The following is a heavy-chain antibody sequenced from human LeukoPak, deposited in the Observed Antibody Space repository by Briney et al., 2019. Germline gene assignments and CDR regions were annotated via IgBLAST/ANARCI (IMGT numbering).Heavy chain of an antibody. Sequence: GGSLRLSCAASGFTVSSNYISWARQAPGKGLEWVSLIYSGGTTYYADSVKGRFTISRDNSKNTLYLQMNSLRAEDTATYFCARGHNSRAGVTDCCPLDYWGQGTLVTVSS. CDR3: ARGHNSRAGVTDCCPLDY. V-gene: IGHV3-66*01. J-gene: IGHJ4*02. D-gene: IGHD2-21*02. CDR1: GFTVSSNY. CDR2: IYSGGTT.